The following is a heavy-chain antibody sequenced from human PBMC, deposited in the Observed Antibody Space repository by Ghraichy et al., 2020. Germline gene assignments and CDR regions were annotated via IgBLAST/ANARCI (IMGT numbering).Heavy chain of an antibody. CDR2: IYHSGTT. CDR1: GYSISSGYL. D-gene: IGHD4-17*01. V-gene: IGHV4-38-2*02. CDR3: AREDTVNFILDWFDP. J-gene: IGHJ5*02. Sequence: SETLSLTCTVSGYSISSGYLWGWLRQPPGKGLEWMGSIYHSGTTYYNPSLNSRVTISLDTSKNQISLRLRSATAEDSAVYYCAREDTVNFILDWFDPWGQGTLVTVSS.